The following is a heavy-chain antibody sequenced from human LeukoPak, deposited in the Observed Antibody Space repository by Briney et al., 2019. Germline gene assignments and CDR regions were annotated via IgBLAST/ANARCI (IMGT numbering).Heavy chain of an antibody. V-gene: IGHV3-23*01. CDR2: ISGSGGST. Sequence: PGGSLRLSCAASGFTFSSYAMSWVRQAPGKGLEWISAISGSGGSTYYADSVKGRFTISRDNSKNTLYLQMNSLRAEDTAVYYCAKSKYYDSIPGAGFDYWGQGTLVTVSS. CDR1: GFTFSSYA. J-gene: IGHJ4*02. CDR3: AKSKYYDSIPGAGFDY. D-gene: IGHD3-22*01.